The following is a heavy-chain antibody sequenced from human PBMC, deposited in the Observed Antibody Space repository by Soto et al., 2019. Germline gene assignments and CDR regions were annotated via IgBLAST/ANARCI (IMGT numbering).Heavy chain of an antibody. V-gene: IGHV2-5*02. CDR3: AHNSLKGLRLQPETGNAFDI. CDR2: IYWDDDK. D-gene: IGHD4-4*01. J-gene: IGHJ3*02. CDR1: GFSLSTSGVG. Sequence: QITLKESGPTLVKPTQTLTLTCTFSGFSLSTSGVGVGWIRQPPGKALEWLALIYWDDDKRYSPSLKSRLTITKDTSKNQVVLTMTNMDPVDTATYYCAHNSLKGLRLQPETGNAFDIWGQGTMVTVSS.